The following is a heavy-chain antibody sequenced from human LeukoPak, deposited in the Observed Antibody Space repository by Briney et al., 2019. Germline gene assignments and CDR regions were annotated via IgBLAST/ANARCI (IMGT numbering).Heavy chain of an antibody. Sequence: ASVKVSCKASGYFFTGYYMHWVRQAPGQGLEWMGWINPNSGDTKYAQNFQGRVTMTRDLSISTAYMDLTRLRSDDTAVYYCARDRGGHDYGDYGDYYYYYGMDVWGQGTTVTVSS. V-gene: IGHV1-2*02. CDR3: ARDRGGHDYGDYGDYYYYYGMDV. J-gene: IGHJ6*02. CDR2: INPNSGDT. D-gene: IGHD4-17*01. CDR1: GYFFTGYY.